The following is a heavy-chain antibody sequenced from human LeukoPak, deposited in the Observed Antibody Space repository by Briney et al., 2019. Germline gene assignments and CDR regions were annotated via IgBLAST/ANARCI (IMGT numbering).Heavy chain of an antibody. J-gene: IGHJ4*02. CDR1: GYTFTSYG. CDR3: ARDMWLRFHSSSWYTPDY. CDR2: ISAYNGNT. Sequence: ASVKVSCKASGYTFTSYGISWVRQAPGQGLEWMGWISAYNGNTNYAQKLQGRVTMTTDTSTSTAYMELRSLRSDDTAVYYCARDMWLRFHSSSWYTPDYWGQGTLVTVSS. D-gene: IGHD6-13*01. V-gene: IGHV1-18*01.